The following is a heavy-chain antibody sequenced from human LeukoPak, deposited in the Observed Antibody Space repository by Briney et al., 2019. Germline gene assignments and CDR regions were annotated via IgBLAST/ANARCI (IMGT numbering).Heavy chain of an antibody. V-gene: IGHV4-34*01. J-gene: IGHJ5*02. CDR1: GGSFSGYY. CDR3: ARALMTLVRGVPRTTWFDP. CDR2: INESGTT. D-gene: IGHD3-10*01. Sequence: SETLSLTCGVFGGSFSGYYWTWVRQAPGKGLEWIGEINESGTTNYNTSLNNRVTISVDTSKNQCSLELTSLTAADTAVFYCARALMTLVRGVPRTTWFDPWGQGTLVTVSS.